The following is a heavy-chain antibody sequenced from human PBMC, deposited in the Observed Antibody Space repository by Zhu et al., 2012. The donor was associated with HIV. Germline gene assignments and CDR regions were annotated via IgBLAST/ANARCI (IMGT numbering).Heavy chain of an antibody. D-gene: IGHD2-21*01. CDR3: AGQIAVADARPGYFDR. V-gene: IGHV4-34*01. J-gene: IGHJ1*01. Sequence: QVQLQQWGAGLLKPSETLSLTCAVYGASFSSYYWTWLRQSPGKGLERIGDINHGGNTNYNSSFKSRVTISIDNSKNQFSLSLKSVTADDSAVYFCAGQIAVADARPGYFDRWGQGTWSPSPQ. CDR2: INHGGNT. CDR1: GASFSSYY.